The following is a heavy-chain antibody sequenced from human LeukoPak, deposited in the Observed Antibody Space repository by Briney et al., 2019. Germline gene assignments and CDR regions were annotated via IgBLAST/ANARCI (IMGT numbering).Heavy chain of an antibody. CDR3: ARAGYSYGSNHYYYYYMDV. V-gene: IGHV4-39*07. D-gene: IGHD5-18*01. CDR2: IYSSGST. Sequence: PSETLSLTCSVPGGSISSSNYYWDGIRQSPGKGLEWIGSIYSSGSTYYNPSLKSPVAISVDTSKNPFSLELSSVTAADTAVYYCARAGYSYGSNHYYYYYMDVWGKGTTVTISS. J-gene: IGHJ6*03. CDR1: GGSISSSNYY.